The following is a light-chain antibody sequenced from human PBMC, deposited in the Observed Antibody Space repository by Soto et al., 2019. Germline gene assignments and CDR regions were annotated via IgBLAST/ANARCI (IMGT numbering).Light chain of an antibody. CDR2: ANT. Sequence: QSVLTQPPSVSGAPGQRVTISCTGSSSSIGAGYHVHWYQQLPGTAPKLLIYANTNRPSGVPDRVSGSKSGTSASLAITGLQTEDEADYYCQSYDSRLSAYVFGSGTKVTVL. J-gene: IGLJ1*01. CDR1: SSSIGAGYH. V-gene: IGLV1-40*01. CDR3: QSYDSRLSAYV.